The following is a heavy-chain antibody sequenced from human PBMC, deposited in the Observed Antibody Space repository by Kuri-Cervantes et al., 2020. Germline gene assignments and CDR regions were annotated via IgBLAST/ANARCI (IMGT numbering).Heavy chain of an antibody. J-gene: IGHJ5*01. CDR1: GGSIRSYY. V-gene: IGHV4-59*01. CDR2: IYYSGST. CDR3: AREIDYGDYGWFDS. D-gene: IGHD4-17*01. Sequence: ESLKISCTVPGGSIRSYYWSWIRQPPGKGLEWSGYIYYSGSTNYNPTLKSRVTISADSSKNQLSLYLSAVTAADTAVYYCAREIDYGDYGWFDSWGQGTLVTVSS.